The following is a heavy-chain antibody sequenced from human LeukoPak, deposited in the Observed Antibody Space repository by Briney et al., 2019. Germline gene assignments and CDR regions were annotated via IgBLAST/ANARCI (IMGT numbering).Heavy chain of an antibody. CDR2: ISGSGGST. Sequence: GRSVRLACAASGFTFSSYGISWVRQAPGNWRGWVSSISGSGGSTYYADSVKGRFTLSRDNSKNTLYLQMNSLRAEDTAVYYCASPHTAVAGTDYWGQGTLDTVSS. V-gene: IGHV3-23*01. CDR3: ASPHTAVAGTDY. D-gene: IGHD6-19*01. CDR1: GFTFSSYG. J-gene: IGHJ4*02.